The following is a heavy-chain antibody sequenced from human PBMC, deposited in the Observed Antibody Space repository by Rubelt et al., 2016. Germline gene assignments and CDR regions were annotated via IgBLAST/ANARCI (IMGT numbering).Heavy chain of an antibody. J-gene: IGHJ5*02. V-gene: IGHV1-24*01. Sequence: QEQLVQSGAEVKKPGASAKVSCKASGYTFTTNYIHWVRQAPGQGLEWMGGFDPEDGETTYAQKFQGSVTMTEDTYTDTAYMELGSLGFEDTAVYSCAPRRIRFLEWLSWGQGTLVTVSS. CDR1: GYTFTTNY. D-gene: IGHD3-3*01. CDR2: FDPEDGET. CDR3: APRRIRFLEWLS.